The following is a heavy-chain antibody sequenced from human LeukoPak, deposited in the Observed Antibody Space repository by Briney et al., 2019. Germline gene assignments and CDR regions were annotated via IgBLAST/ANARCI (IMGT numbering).Heavy chain of an antibody. D-gene: IGHD6-13*01. CDR3: AGRSSSWYVRANRTFDC. CDR1: GYSISSGYY. Sequence: SETLSLTCTVSGYSISSGYYWGWIRQPPGKGLEWIGSIYHSGSTYYNPSLKSRVTISVDTSKNQSSLKLSSVTAADTAVYYCAGRSSSWYVRANRTFDCWGQGTLVTVSS. CDR2: IYHSGST. V-gene: IGHV4-38-2*02. J-gene: IGHJ4*02.